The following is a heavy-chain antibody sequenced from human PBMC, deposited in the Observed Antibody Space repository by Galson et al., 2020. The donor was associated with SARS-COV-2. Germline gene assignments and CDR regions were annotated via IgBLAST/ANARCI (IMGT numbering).Heavy chain of an antibody. CDR3: ATALSITMVRGKYYYYYGMDV. Sequence: ASVKVSCKVSGYTLTELSMHWVRQAPGKGLEWMGGFDPEDGETIYAQKFQGRVTMTEDTSPDTAYMELSSLRSEDTAVYYCATALSITMVRGKYYYYYGMDVWGQGTTVTVSS. CDR2: FDPEDGET. CDR1: GYTLTELS. J-gene: IGHJ6*02. D-gene: IGHD3-10*01. V-gene: IGHV1-24*01.